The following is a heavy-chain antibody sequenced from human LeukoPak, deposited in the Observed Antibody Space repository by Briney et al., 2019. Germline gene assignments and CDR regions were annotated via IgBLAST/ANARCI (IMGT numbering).Heavy chain of an antibody. J-gene: IGHJ6*03. CDR2: ISWNSGNI. CDR1: GFTFADYA. CDR3: AKDAYGGATFFYYMDV. V-gene: IGHV3-9*01. D-gene: IGHD2/OR15-2a*01. Sequence: GGSLRLSCAGSGFTFADYAMHWVRQTPGKGLEWVSGISWNSGNIAYADFVGGRFTVSRDNAKNSLSLQMNSLSDEDTAVYYCAKDAYGGATFFYYMDVWGKGTTVTVSS.